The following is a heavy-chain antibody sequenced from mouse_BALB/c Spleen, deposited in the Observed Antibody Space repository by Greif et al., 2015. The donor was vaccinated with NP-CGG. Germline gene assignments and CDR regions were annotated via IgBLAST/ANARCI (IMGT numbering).Heavy chain of an antibody. V-gene: IGHV7-1*02. Sequence: VESGGGLVQPGGSLRLSCATSGFTFSDFYMEWVRQPPGKRLEWIAASRNKANDYTTEYSASVKGRFIVSRDTSQSILYLQMNALRAEDTAIYYCARDYYGSSYWYFDVWGAGTTVTVSS. D-gene: IGHD1-1*01. CDR2: SRNKANDYTT. J-gene: IGHJ1*01. CDR3: ARDYYGSSYWYFDV. CDR1: GFTFSDFY.